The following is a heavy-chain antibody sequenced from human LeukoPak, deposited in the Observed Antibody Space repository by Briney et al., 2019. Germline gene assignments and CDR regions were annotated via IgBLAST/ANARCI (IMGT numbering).Heavy chain of an antibody. CDR3: AKERSGGVLIAAAGYYFDY. D-gene: IGHD6-13*01. CDR1: GFTFSSYA. J-gene: IGHJ4*02. V-gene: IGHV3-23*01. Sequence: PGGSLRLSCAASGFTFSSYAMSWVRQAPGKGLEWVSAISGRGGSTYYADSVKGRFTISRDNSKNTLYLQMNSLRAEDTAVYYCAKERSGGVLIAAAGYYFDYWGQGTLVTVSS. CDR2: ISGRGGST.